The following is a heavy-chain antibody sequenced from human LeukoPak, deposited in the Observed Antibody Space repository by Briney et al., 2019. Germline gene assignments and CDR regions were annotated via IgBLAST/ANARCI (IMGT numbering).Heavy chain of an antibody. CDR1: GFTFSTYS. Sequence: GGSLRLSCATSGFTFSTYSVNWVRQAPGKGLEWVSSISSGSGYIYDADSVKGRFTISRDNAKNSLYLQMNSLRADDTAVYYCAREGIAAGVFDYRGQGTLVTVSS. CDR3: AREGIAAGVFDY. D-gene: IGHD6-13*01. J-gene: IGHJ4*02. V-gene: IGHV3-21*01. CDR2: ISSGSGYI.